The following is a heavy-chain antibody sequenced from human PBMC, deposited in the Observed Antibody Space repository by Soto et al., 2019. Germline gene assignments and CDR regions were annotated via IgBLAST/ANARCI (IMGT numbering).Heavy chain of an antibody. CDR1: GYTFTSYG. J-gene: IGHJ4*02. CDR3: ARERSAYYDILTGYYPDY. V-gene: IGHV1-18*01. CDR2: ISAYNGNT. D-gene: IGHD3-9*01. Sequence: ASVKVSCKASGYTFTSYGISWVRQAPGQGLEWMGWISAYNGNTNYAQKLQGRVTMTTDTSTSTAYMELRSLRSDDTAVYYCARERSAYYDILTGYYPDYWGQGTLVTVSS.